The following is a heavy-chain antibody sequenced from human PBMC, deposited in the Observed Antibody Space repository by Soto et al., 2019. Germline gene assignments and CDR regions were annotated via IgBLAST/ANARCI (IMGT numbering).Heavy chain of an antibody. CDR1: GFTFSFHA. Sequence: QVQLVESGGGVVQPGRSLRLSCAASGFTFSFHAMHWVRQAPGKGLEWVAVISYDGSNKFYADSVKGRFTISRDNSKNTLFLQRNSLRGEDTAVYYCARGVSACSGGTCFYSGMDVWGQGPRVNVSS. D-gene: IGHD2-15*01. J-gene: IGHJ6*02. V-gene: IGHV3-30-3*01. CDR2: ISYDGSNK. CDR3: ARGVSACSGGTCFYSGMDV.